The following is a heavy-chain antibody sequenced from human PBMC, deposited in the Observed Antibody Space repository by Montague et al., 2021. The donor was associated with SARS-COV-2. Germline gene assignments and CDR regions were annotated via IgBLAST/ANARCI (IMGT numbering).Heavy chain of an antibody. D-gene: IGHD3-9*01. CDR2: IDWDDDK. CDR3: ARRTYDILTGYDYGMDV. Sequence: PALAKPTQTLTLTCTFSGLSLSTSGMCVSWIRQPPGKALEWPARIDWDDDKYYSTSLKTRLTISKDTSKDQVVLTMTNMDPVDTATYYCARRTYDILTGYDYGMDVWGQGTTVTVSS. CDR1: GLSLSTSGMC. J-gene: IGHJ6*02. V-gene: IGHV2-70*11.